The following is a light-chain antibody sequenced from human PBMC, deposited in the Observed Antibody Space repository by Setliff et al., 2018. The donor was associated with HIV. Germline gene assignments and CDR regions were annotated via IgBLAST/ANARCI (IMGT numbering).Light chain of an antibody. CDR1: SSDVGGYDY. J-gene: IGLJ1*01. Sequence: QSVLAQPASVSGSPGQSFTISCTGTSSDVGGYDYVSWYQQHPGKVPKLMLYEVGNRPSGVSNRFSGSKSGNTASLTISGLQAEDEADYYCCSYTSSTTLVFGTGTKVTVL. CDR2: EVG. CDR3: CSYTSSTTLV. V-gene: IGLV2-14*01.